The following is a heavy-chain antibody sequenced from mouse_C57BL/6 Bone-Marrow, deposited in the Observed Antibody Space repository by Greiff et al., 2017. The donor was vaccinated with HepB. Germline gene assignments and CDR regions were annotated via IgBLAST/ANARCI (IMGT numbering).Heavy chain of an antibody. Sequence: EVQLQESGPELVKPGASVKIPCKASGYTFTDYNMDWVKQSHGKSLEWIGDINPNNGGTIYNQKFKGKATLTVDKSSSTAYMELRSLTSEDTAVYYCARGDYGSSYVGNYYAMDYWGQGTSVTVSS. D-gene: IGHD1-1*01. V-gene: IGHV1-18*01. CDR2: INPNNGGT. CDR3: ARGDYGSSYVGNYYAMDY. J-gene: IGHJ4*01. CDR1: GYTFTDYN.